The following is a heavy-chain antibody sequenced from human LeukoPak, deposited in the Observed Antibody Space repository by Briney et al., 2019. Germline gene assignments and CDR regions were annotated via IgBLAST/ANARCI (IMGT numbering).Heavy chain of an antibody. CDR3: AKDNQRGGFQH. J-gene: IGHJ1*01. D-gene: IGHD3-16*01. Sequence: PGGSLRLSCTASGFTFNGYSMNWVRQAPGKGLEWVSLISGDGATTYYADSVKGRFNVSRDNSKSSLYLQMNSLRSEDSALYYCAKDNQRGGFQHWGQGTLVTVSS. V-gene: IGHV3-43*02. CDR1: GFTFNGYS. CDR2: ISGDGATT.